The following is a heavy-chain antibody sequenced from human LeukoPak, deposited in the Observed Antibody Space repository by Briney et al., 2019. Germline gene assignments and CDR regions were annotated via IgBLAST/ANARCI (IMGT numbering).Heavy chain of an antibody. J-gene: IGHJ4*02. D-gene: IGHD4-17*01. V-gene: IGHV4-30-4*08. CDR3: AREGDVTGYGDYLILDY. Sequence: PSQTLSLTCSVSGGSISSGDYYWSWIRQPPGKGLEWIGYIYYSGSTNYNPSLKSRVTMSVDTSKNQFSLKLSSVTAADTAVYYCAREGDVTGYGDYLILDYWGQGTLVTVP. CDR1: GGSISSGDYY. CDR2: IYYSGST.